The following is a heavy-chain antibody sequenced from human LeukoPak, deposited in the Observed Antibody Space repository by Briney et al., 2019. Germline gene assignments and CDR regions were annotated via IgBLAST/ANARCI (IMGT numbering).Heavy chain of an antibody. Sequence: GGSLRLSCEASGITFSRYGMSWVRQVPGKGLEWVSAISGSGGSTYYADSVKGRFTISRDNAKNTLYLQMNSLRAEDTAVYYCAKSSDGSGSSPHWGQGTLVTVSS. D-gene: IGHD3-10*01. CDR1: GITFSRYG. CDR3: AKSSDGSGSSPH. V-gene: IGHV3-23*01. J-gene: IGHJ4*02. CDR2: ISGSGGST.